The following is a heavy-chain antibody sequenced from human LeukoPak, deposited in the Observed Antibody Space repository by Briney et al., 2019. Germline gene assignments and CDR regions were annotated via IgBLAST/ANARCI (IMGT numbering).Heavy chain of an antibody. CDR1: GFTFDHYG. Sequence: GGSLRLSCAASGFTFDHYGMSWVRQAPGKGLEWVSGINWNGGSTGYADSVKGRFTISRDNAKNSLYLQMNSLRAEDTALYHCARDGSGSYYLSYYGMDVWGQGTTVTVSS. D-gene: IGHD3-10*01. J-gene: IGHJ6*02. CDR2: INWNGGST. V-gene: IGHV3-20*01. CDR3: ARDGSGSYYLSYYGMDV.